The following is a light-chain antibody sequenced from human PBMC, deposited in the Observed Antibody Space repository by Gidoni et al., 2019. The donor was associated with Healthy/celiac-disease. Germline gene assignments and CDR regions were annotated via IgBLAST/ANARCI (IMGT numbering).Light chain of an antibody. CDR3: QQYNS. J-gene: IGKJ2*01. Sequence: DIQMTQSPSTLSASVGDRVTITCRARQSISSWLAWYQQTPGKAPNLLIYDASSLESGVPSRFSGSGSGTEFTLTISSLQPDDFATYYCQQYNSFGQGTKLEIK. V-gene: IGKV1-5*01. CDR1: QSISSW. CDR2: DAS.